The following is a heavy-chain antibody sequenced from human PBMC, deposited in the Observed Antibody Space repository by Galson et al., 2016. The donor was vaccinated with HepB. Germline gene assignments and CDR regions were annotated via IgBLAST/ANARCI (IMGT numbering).Heavy chain of an antibody. D-gene: IGHD3/OR15-3a*01. CDR2: IHPRDFDT. CDR1: GYSFASDW. V-gene: IGHV5-51*01. CDR3: ARRPYYNFFMDSTSEAFDL. Sequence: QSGAEVKKPGESLKISCKGSGYSFASDWIAWVRQMPGKGLEWMGIIHPRDFDTKYGPSFQGQVTISVDRSINTAYLQWSSLRASDTAMYYCARRPYYNFFMDSTSEAFDLWGQGTMVIVSS. J-gene: IGHJ3*01.